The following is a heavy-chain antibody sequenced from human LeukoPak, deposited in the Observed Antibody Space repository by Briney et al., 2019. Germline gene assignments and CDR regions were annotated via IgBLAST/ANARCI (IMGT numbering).Heavy chain of an antibody. D-gene: IGHD6-19*01. CDR1: GFTFSTYA. J-gene: IGHJ1*01. CDR2: ITYDGGTT. Sequence: PGGSLRLSCAASGFTFSTYAMHWVRQAPGKGLEHVSSITYDGGTTYYANSVKGRFTISRDNSKNTLYLQMGSLRDEDMSVYYCAGDEAGYSSDWDQGTLVTVSS. V-gene: IGHV3-64*01. CDR3: AGDEAGYSSD.